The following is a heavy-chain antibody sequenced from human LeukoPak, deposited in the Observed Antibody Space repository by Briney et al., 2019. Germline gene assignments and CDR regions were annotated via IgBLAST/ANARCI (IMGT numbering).Heavy chain of an antibody. D-gene: IGHD6-13*01. CDR1: GGSINSYNYY. V-gene: IGHV4-39*01. CDR3: AGREGYSFIQRTYFDD. Sequence: SETLSLTCTVSGGSINSYNYYWGWIRQPPGKGLEWIGSIYYSGSTHYNPSLKSRLPISVDTSKNQFSLKLSSVTAADTAVYYCAGREGYSFIQRTYFDDWGQGTLVTVSS. CDR2: IYYSGST. J-gene: IGHJ4*02.